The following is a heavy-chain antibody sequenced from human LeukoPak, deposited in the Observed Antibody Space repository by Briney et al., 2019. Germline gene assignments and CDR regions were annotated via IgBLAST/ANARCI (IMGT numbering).Heavy chain of an antibody. D-gene: IGHD2-2*01. V-gene: IGHV1-8*02. CDR1: GYTFTGYY. Sequence: ASVKVSCKASGYTFTGYYMHWVRQAPGQGLEWMGWINPNSGNTGYAQKFQGRVTMTRNTSISTAYMELSSLRSEDTAVYSCARGRGCSSTSCSYNWFDPWGQGTLVTVSS. CDR2: INPNSGNT. J-gene: IGHJ5*02. CDR3: ARGRGCSSTSCSYNWFDP.